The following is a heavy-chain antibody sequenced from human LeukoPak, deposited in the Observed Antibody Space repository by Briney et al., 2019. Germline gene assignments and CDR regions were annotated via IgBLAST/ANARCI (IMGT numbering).Heavy chain of an antibody. CDR1: GGSISPYY. Sequence: PSETLSLTCTVSGGSISPYYWSWIRQPPGKGLEWLGYIYYSGNTDYNPSLKSRVAISVDTSKNQFSLKLSSVTAADTAVYYCARVGWLRFRWFDPWGQGTLVTVSS. CDR2: IYYSGNT. D-gene: IGHD5-12*01. CDR3: ARVGWLRFRWFDP. J-gene: IGHJ5*02. V-gene: IGHV4-59*12.